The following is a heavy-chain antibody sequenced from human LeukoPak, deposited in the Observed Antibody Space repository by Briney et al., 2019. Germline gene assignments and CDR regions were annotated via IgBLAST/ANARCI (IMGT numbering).Heavy chain of an antibody. D-gene: IGHD3-22*01. Sequence: GTSLRLSCAASGFAFSTYGMHWVRQAPGKGLEWVAVISYDGSNKYYADSVKGRFTISRDNSKNTLYLQMNSLRAEDTAVYYCAVDDGNSSEGGSHFDYWGQGTLVTVSS. J-gene: IGHJ4*02. CDR1: GFAFSTYG. V-gene: IGHV3-30*03. CDR3: AVDDGNSSEGGSHFDY. CDR2: ISYDGSNK.